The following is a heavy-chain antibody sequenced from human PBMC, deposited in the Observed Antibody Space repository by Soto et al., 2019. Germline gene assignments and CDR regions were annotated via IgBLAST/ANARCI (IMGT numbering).Heavy chain of an antibody. CDR3: TRDASRDSSARGWFDP. D-gene: IGHD6-13*01. Sequence: GGSLRLSCAASGFTFRSFTMNWVRQAPGKGLEWVSTISSNSAYIYYTDALRGRFTISRDNAKNSLHLQMNSLRAEDTAVYYCTRDASRDSSARGWFDPWGPETLVTVSS. CDR1: GFTFRSFT. J-gene: IGHJ5*02. CDR2: ISSNSAYI. V-gene: IGHV3-21*01.